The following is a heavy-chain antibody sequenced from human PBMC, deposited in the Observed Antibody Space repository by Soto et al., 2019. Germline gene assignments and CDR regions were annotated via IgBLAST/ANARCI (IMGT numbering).Heavy chain of an antibody. J-gene: IGHJ4*02. CDR2: ISGSGGST. V-gene: IGHV3-23*01. CDR1: GFTFSNYA. Sequence: GGSLRLSCAASGFTFSNYAVTWVRQAPGKGLEWVSTISGSGGSTYYADSVKGRFTISRDNSKNTLYLQMNSLRAEDTAVYYCATDQSSSWYEIDYWGQGTLVTVSS. D-gene: IGHD6-13*01. CDR3: ATDQSSSWYEIDY.